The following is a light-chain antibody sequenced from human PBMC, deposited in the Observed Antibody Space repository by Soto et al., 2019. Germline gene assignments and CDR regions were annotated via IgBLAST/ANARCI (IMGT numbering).Light chain of an antibody. CDR3: QRYDNLPTWT. CDR2: DAS. J-gene: IGKJ1*01. V-gene: IGKV1-33*01. CDR1: QDITYF. Sequence: IQMTQSPSSLSASVGDRVTITCQASQDITYFLNWYQQKPGKAPKLLIYDASSLAAGVPSRFSGSGSGTHFTFTISSLQPEDIATYYCQRYDNLPTWTFGQGTKVDIK.